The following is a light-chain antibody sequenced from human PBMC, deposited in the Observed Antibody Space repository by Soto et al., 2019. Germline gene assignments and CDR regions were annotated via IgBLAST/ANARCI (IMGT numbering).Light chain of an antibody. CDR1: TXDIGAYNY. CDR3: SSFAGTNSFV. V-gene: IGLV2-8*01. J-gene: IGLJ1*01. Sequence: QSVLTQPRSASGSPGQSVTISCTGTTXDIGAYNYVSWYQQRPGKAPKLIIYEVTRRPSGVPDRIFGSKSYTTASLTVSGLQAEDEADYYCSSFAGTNSFVFGTGTKVNVL. CDR2: EVT.